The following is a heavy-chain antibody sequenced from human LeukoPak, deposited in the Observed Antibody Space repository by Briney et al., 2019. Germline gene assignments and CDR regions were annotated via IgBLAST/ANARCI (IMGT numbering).Heavy chain of an antibody. CDR1: GYTLTELS. CDR3: ATGAIAYYYYYYYGMDV. D-gene: IGHD6-13*01. V-gene: IGHV1-24*01. Sequence: ASVKVSCKVSGYTLTELSMHWVRQAPGKGLEWMGGFDPKDGETIYAQKFQGRVTMTEDTSTDTAYMELSSLRSEDTAVYYCATGAIAYYYYYYYGMDVWGQGTTVTVSS. CDR2: FDPKDGET. J-gene: IGHJ6*02.